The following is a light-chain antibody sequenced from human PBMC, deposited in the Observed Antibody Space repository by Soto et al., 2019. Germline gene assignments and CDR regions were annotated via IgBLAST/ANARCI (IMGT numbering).Light chain of an antibody. CDR2: DVS. J-gene: IGKJ1*01. Sequence: EIVLTQSPATLSLSPGERATLSCRASQSVFNYLAWYQQKPGQAPRLLIYDVSDRATGIPARFTGSGSGTDFTLTISSLEPEDFAVYYCQHRSNWPGTFGQGTKVDIK. CDR3: QHRSNWPGT. CDR1: QSVFNY. V-gene: IGKV3-11*01.